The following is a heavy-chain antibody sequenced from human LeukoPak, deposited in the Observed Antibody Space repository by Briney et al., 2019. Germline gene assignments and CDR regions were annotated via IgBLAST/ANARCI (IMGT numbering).Heavy chain of an antibody. CDR2: MNPNSGGT. J-gene: IGHJ5*02. D-gene: IGHD4-17*01. CDR1: GYTFTSYD. Sequence: GASVKVSCKASGYTFTSYDINWVRQATGQGLEWMGWMNPNSGGTNYAQKFQGRITMTRDTSISTAYMELSRLRSDDTAVYYCARAYGDYGDNWFDPWGQGTLVTVSS. V-gene: IGHV1-2*02. CDR3: ARAYGDYGDNWFDP.